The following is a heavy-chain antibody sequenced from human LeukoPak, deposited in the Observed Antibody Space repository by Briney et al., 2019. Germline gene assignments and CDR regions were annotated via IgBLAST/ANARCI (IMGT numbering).Heavy chain of an antibody. CDR3: ARSSGWYMY. Sequence: LPGGSLRLSCVGSGFTFRGDWMSWVRQAPGKGLEWVANIKQDGSEKDYVDALKGRFTISRDNAKNSLYLQMNSLRAEDTAVYYCARSSGWYMYWGQGTLVTVSS. J-gene: IGHJ4*02. V-gene: IGHV3-7*01. CDR1: GFTFRGDW. CDR2: IKQDGSEK. D-gene: IGHD6-19*01.